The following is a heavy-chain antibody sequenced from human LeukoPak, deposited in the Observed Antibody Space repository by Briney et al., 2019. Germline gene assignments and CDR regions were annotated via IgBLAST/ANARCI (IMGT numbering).Heavy chain of an antibody. CDR2: IRYDGSNK. D-gene: IGHD1-14*01. CDR1: GFTFSSYG. V-gene: IGHV3-30*02. J-gene: IGHJ4*02. CDR3: AKGSRYFDY. Sequence: GGSLRLSCAASGFTFSSYGMHWVRRAPGKGLEWVAFIRYDGSNKYYADSVKGRFTISRDNSKNTLYLQMNSLRAEDTAVYYCAKGSRYFDYWGQGTLVTVSS.